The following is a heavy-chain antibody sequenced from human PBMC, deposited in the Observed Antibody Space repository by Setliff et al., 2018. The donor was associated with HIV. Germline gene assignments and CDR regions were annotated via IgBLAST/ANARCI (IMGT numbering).Heavy chain of an antibody. CDR1: GGSFSAYH. J-gene: IGHJ4*01. Sequence: KASETLSLTCAVYGGSFSAYHWSWIRQTPGKGLEWLGEINHGGSTAYNLALESRVSMSIDTSKNQFSLKLTSVTAADTAIYYCARGRDYTGSWFRPFYLDFWGHGNLVTVSS. V-gene: IGHV4-34*01. CDR3: ARGRDYTGSWFRPFYLDF. CDR2: INHGGST. D-gene: IGHD3-3*01.